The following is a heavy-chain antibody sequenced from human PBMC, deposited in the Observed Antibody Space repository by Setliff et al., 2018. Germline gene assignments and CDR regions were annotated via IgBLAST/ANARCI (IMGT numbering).Heavy chain of an antibody. V-gene: IGHV4-38-2*02. CDR2: IYHSGST. CDR1: GGSISSGYY. J-gene: IGHJ4*02. Sequence: PSETLSLTCTVSGGSISSGYYWGWIRQPPGKGLEWIGSIYHSGSTYYNPSLKSRVTISVDTSKNQFSLKLSSVTAADTAVYYCARQSHYYDSSGLDYWGQGTLVTV. CDR3: ARQSHYYDSSGLDY. D-gene: IGHD3-22*01.